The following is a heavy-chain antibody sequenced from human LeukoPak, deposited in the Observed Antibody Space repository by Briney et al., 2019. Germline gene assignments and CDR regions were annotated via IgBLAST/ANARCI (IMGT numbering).Heavy chain of an antibody. CDR1: GYTFTSYD. V-gene: IGHV1-8*01. Sequence: ASVKVSCKASGYTFTSYDINWVRQATGQGLEWMGWMNPNSGNTGYAQKFQGRVTMTRNTSISTAYMELSSLRSEDTAVYYCASDRPAGSSSSWSFYYYYGMDVWGQGTTVTVSS. D-gene: IGHD6-13*01. CDR3: ASDRPAGSSSSWSFYYYYGMDV. CDR2: MNPNSGNT. J-gene: IGHJ6*02.